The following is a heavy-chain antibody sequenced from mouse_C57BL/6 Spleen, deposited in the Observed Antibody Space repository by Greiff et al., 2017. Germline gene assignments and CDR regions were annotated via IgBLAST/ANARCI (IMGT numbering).Heavy chain of an antibody. D-gene: IGHD2-1*01. J-gene: IGHJ1*03. Sequence: QVQLQQSGAELVKPGASVKISCKASGYAFSSYWMNWVKQRPGKGLEWIGQIYPGDGDTNYNGKFKGKATLTADKSSSTAYMQLSSLTSEDSAVYCCARENCNSWYFKVWGTGTTVTVAS. CDR3: ARENCNSWYFKV. CDR1: GYAFSSYW. CDR2: IYPGDGDT. V-gene: IGHV1-80*01.